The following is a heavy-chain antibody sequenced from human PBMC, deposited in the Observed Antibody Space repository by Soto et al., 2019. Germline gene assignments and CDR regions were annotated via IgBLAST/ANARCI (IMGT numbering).Heavy chain of an antibody. D-gene: IGHD2-15*01. CDR1: GGSISSGGSS. Sequence: QLQLQESGSGLVKPSQTLSLTCAVYGGSISSGGSSWSWIRQPPGKGLEWIGYIYHSGSTYYTPSLKSRVTIAVDRSKNKFSLKLSSVTAADTAVYYCARGQVVAAEHWGQGTLVTVSS. V-gene: IGHV4-30-2*01. CDR3: ARGQVVAAEH. CDR2: IYHSGST. J-gene: IGHJ4*02.